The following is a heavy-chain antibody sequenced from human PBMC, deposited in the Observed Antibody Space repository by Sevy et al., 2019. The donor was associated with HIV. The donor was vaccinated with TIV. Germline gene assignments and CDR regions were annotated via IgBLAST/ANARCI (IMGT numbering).Heavy chain of an antibody. Sequence: GGSLRLSCAASGFTFSSYSMNWVRQAPGKGLEWVSSISGISNYIYYADSVQGRFSISRDNAKDSLYLQMNSLRVEDTAIYYCARCVQTYEAFDIWGQGTMVTVSS. J-gene: IGHJ3*02. CDR2: ISGISNYI. V-gene: IGHV3-21*01. CDR1: GFTFSSYS. D-gene: IGHD6-6*01. CDR3: ARCVQTYEAFDI.